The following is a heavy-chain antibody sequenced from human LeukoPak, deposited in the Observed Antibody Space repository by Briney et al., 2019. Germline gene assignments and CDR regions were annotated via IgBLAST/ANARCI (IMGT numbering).Heavy chain of an antibody. CDR1: GFTFSSYS. V-gene: IGHV3-21*01. Sequence: GGSLRLSCAASGFTFSSYSMNWVRQAPGKGLEWVSSISSSSSYIYYADSVKGRFTISRDNAKNSLYLQMNSLRAEDTAVYYCARAGIDTAMAQGDYWGQGTLVTVSS. D-gene: IGHD5-18*01. CDR3: ARAGIDTAMAQGDY. J-gene: IGHJ4*02. CDR2: ISSSSSYI.